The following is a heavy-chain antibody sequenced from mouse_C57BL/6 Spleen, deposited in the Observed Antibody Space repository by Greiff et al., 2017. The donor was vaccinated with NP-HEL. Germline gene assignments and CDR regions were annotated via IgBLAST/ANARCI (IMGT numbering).Heavy chain of an antibody. V-gene: IGHV1-15*01. J-gene: IGHJ4*01. CDR2: IDPETGGT. CDR1: GYTFTDYE. Sequence: QVQLQQSGAELVRPGASVTLSCKASGYTFTDYEMHWVKQTPVHGLEWIGAIDPETGGTAYNQKFKGKAILTADKSSSTAYMELRSLTSEDSAVYDCTQGNYVDAMDYWGQGTSVTVSS. D-gene: IGHD2-1*01. CDR3: TQGNYVDAMDY.